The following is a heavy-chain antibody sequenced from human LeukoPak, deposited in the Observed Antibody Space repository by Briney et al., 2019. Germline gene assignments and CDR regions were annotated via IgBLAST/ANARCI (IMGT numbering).Heavy chain of an antibody. D-gene: IGHD2-2*01. V-gene: IGHV3-33*01. Sequence: PGGSLRLSCAASGFTFSSYGMHWVRQAPGKGLEWVAVIWYDGSNKYYADSVKGRFTISRDNSKSTLYLQVNSLRVEDTALYYCARESEGGTGTSCPDYWGQGTLVAVSS. CDR2: IWYDGSNK. CDR3: ARESEGGTGTSCPDY. CDR1: GFTFSSYG. J-gene: IGHJ4*02.